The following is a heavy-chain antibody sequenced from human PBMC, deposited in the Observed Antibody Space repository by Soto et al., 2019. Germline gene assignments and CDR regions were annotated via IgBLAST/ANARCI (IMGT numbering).Heavy chain of an antibody. V-gene: IGHV4-39*01. CDR1: NRYIISGTSS. D-gene: IGHD2-2*01. CDR3: ARLGGYCSSANCFGYYAMDV. J-gene: IGHJ6*02. Sequence: SATLSLTCTVFNRYIISGTSSWGWIRPPPGAGLEWIVTFHFSERTYYNPSLESRVTISVDTSKNQFSLKVTSVTVADTAVYFCARLGGYCSSANCFGYYAMDVWGQGTTVTVS. CDR2: FHFSERT.